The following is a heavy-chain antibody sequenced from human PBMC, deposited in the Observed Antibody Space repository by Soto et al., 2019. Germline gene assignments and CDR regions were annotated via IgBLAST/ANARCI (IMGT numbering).Heavy chain of an antibody. CDR1: GFTFSNYW. CDR3: AGGVYELDP. D-gene: IGHD3-16*01. J-gene: IGHJ5*02. V-gene: IGHV3-7*04. Sequence: EVQLVESGGGLVQPGGSLRLSCVASGFTFSNYWMGWVRQAPGKGLEWVANRKQDGSEKYYLDSVKGRFTISRDNAKNSLFLQMNSLRAEDTAVYYCAGGVYELDPWGQGTLVTVSS. CDR2: RKQDGSEK.